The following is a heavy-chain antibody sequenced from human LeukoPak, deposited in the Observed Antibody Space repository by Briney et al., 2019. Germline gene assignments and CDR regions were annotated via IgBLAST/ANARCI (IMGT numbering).Heavy chain of an antibody. CDR2: IYYSGST. V-gene: IGHV4-31*03. CDR3: ARWRFEYFNY. Sequence: SETLSLTCTVSGGSISSGGYCWSWIRQHPGKGLEWIGYIYYSGSTYYSPSLQSRVTISVDTSKNQFSLKLSSVTAADTAVYYCARWRFEYFNYWGQGTLVTVSS. D-gene: IGHD3-3*01. J-gene: IGHJ4*02. CDR1: GGSISSGGYC.